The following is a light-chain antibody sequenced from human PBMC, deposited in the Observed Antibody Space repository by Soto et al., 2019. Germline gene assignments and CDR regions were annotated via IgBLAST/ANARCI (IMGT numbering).Light chain of an antibody. CDR1: SSDVDAYNF. V-gene: IGLV2-14*01. Sequence: QSVLTQPASLSGSPGQSISISCTGTSSDVDAYNFVSWYQQHPDKAPKLVIFDVNNRPSGVSNRFSGSKSGNTPSLTISGLRAEDEADYYCTSYTSISTYVFGTGTRSPS. CDR3: TSYTSISTYV. J-gene: IGLJ1*01. CDR2: DVN.